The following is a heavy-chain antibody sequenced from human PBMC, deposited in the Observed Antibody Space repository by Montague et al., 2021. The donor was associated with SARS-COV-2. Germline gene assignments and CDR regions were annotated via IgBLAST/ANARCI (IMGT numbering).Heavy chain of an antibody. D-gene: IGHD3-16*01. CDR3: ARWAKDYGFYHPLED. Sequence: TLSLTCTVSDGSINTDTYFWSWIRQPAGKGLDWIGRIWTSGTTKYNPTLKSRVTMSMETSKKKFSLNVTSVTAADTAVYYCARWAKDYGFYHPLEDWGQEALVTVSS. J-gene: IGHJ4*02. V-gene: IGHV4-61*02. CDR2: IWTSGTT. CDR1: DGSINTDTYF.